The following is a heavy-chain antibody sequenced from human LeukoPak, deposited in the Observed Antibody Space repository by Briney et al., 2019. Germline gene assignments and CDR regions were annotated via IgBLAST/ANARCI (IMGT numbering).Heavy chain of an antibody. V-gene: IGHV4-59*13. CDR2: IYYSRST. J-gene: IGHJ4*02. CDR1: GGSISSYY. Sequence: PSETLSLTCTVSGGSISSYYWTWIRQPPGKGLEWIGYIYYSRSTSYNPSLTSRVTMSVDTSKNQFSLKLSSVTAADTAVYYCARADGGWYFDYWGQGTLVTVSS. D-gene: IGHD6-19*01. CDR3: ARADGGWYFDY.